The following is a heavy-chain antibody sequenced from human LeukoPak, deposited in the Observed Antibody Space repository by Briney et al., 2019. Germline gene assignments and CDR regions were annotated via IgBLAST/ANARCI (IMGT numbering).Heavy chain of an antibody. CDR1: GFTFSSYA. CDR2: ISCSGGNT. D-gene: IGHD2-15*01. CDR3: AKYIGYCSGGTCNYYFDY. Sequence: GGSLRLSCAASGFTFSSYAMSWVRQAPGKGLEWVSAISCSGGNTYYADAVKGRFTISRDNSKDTLYLQMNSLRAEDTAVYYCAKYIGYCSGGTCNYYFDYWGQGTLVTVSS. V-gene: IGHV3-23*01. J-gene: IGHJ4*02.